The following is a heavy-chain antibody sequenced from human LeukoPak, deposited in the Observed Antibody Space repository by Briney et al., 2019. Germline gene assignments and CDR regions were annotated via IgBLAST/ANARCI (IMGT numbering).Heavy chain of an antibody. CDR2: IYYSGNT. J-gene: IGHJ4*02. CDR1: GGSISTSAYY. V-gene: IGHV4-39*01. CDR3: ARGLSAIVH. Sequence: PSETLSLTCIVSGGSISTSAYYWGWIRQPPGEGLQWIGSIYYSGNTYYNSSLKSRVTISVDTSTSQFSLRLSSVTAADTAVYYCARGLSAIVHWGQGTLVTVSS. D-gene: IGHD2-21*02.